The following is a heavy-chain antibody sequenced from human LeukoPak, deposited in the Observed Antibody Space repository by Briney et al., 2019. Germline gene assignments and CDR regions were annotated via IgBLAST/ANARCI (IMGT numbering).Heavy chain of an antibody. CDR3: ARDGSSGWSYDAFEI. CDR2: IIPIFGTA. J-gene: IGHJ3*02. V-gene: IGHV1-69*13. Sequence: SVKVSCKASGGTFSSYAISWVRQAPGQGLEWMGGIIPIFGTANYAQRFQGRVTITADESTSTAYMELSSLRSEDTAVYYCARDGSSGWSYDAFEIWGQGTMVTVSS. CDR1: GGTFSSYA. D-gene: IGHD6-19*01.